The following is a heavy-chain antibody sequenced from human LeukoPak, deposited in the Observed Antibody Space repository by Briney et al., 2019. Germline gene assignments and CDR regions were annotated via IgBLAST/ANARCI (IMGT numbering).Heavy chain of an antibody. V-gene: IGHV3-23*01. CDR1: GFTFSSYA. J-gene: IGHJ4*02. CDR2: ISGSGGST. Sequence: GGSLRLSCAASGFTFSSYAMSWVRQAPGKGLEWVSAISGSGGSTYYADSVKGRFTISRDNSKNTLYLQMNSLRAEDTAVYYCAKSRARAFWSGYYTSYYFDYWGQGTLVTVSS. D-gene: IGHD3-3*01. CDR3: AKSRARAFWSGYYTSYYFDY.